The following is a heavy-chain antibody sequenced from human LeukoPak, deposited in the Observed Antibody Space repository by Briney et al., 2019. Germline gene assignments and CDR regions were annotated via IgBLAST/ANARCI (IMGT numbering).Heavy chain of an antibody. CDR3: SKRPNEAAAGHFDH. V-gene: IGHV3-23*01. Sequence: PGGSLRLSCAASGFTFSSYAMSWVRQAPGKGLEWVSTSSGSGISTYYPDSVKGRFTITRDNSKNTLYLQMNSLRAEDTAAYYCSKRPNEAAAGHFDHWGQGTLVTVSS. CDR1: GFTFSSYA. D-gene: IGHD6-25*01. CDR2: SSGSGIST. J-gene: IGHJ4*02.